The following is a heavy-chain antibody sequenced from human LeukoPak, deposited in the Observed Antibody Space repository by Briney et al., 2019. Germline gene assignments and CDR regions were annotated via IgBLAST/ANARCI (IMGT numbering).Heavy chain of an antibody. CDR3: AKDIEQWLVRYYFDY. Sequence: GGSLRLSCAASGFTFDDYAMHWVRQAPGKGLEWVSGISWNSGSIGYADSVKGRFTISRDNAKNSLYLQMNSLRAEDTALYYCAKDIEQWLVRYYFDYWGQGTLVTVSS. CDR1: GFTFDDYA. D-gene: IGHD6-19*01. J-gene: IGHJ4*02. V-gene: IGHV3-9*01. CDR2: ISWNSGSI.